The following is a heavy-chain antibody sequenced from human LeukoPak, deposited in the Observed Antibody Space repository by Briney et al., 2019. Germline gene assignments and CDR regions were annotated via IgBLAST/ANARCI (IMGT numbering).Heavy chain of an antibody. CDR3: ARDGGYCSNTNCYLGV. D-gene: IGHD2-2*01. CDR2: VYYSGST. V-gene: IGHV4-59*01. Sequence: SETLSLTCTVSGGSISTYYWSWIRQPPGKGLEWIGYVYYSGSTNYNPSLMGRVTMSVDTSKKQFSLKLSSVTAADTAVYYCARDGGYCSNTNCYLGVWGQGTMVTVSS. CDR1: GGSISTYY. J-gene: IGHJ3*01.